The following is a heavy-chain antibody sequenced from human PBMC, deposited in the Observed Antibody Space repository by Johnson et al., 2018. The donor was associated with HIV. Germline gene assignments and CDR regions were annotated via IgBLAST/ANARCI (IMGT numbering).Heavy chain of an antibody. V-gene: IGHV3-30*04. CDR1: GFAFSSYA. CDR2: ISYDGRDA. J-gene: IGHJ3*01. Sequence: QVQLVESGGGVVQPGTSLRLSCTASGFAFSSYALHWVRQAPGKGLEWVAVISYDGRDAYYADSVKGRFTSSRDNSKNTLYLQMNSLRPEDSAVYYCATLWFGEVSVYDAFDVWGQGTMVPVSS. D-gene: IGHD3-10*01. CDR3: ATLWFGEVSVYDAFDV.